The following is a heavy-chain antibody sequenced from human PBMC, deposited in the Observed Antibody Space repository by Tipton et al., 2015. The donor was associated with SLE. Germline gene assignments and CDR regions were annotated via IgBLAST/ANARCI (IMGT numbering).Heavy chain of an antibody. V-gene: IGHV3-30*18. CDR3: AKPNLPGEQWLVREYFQH. J-gene: IGHJ1*01. Sequence: SLRLSCAASGFTFSSYGMHWVRQAPGKGLEWVAVIWYDGSNKYYADSVKGRFTISRDNSKNTLYLQMNSLRAEGTAVYYCAKPNLPGEQWLVREYFQHWGQGTLVTVSS. CDR1: GFTFSSYG. D-gene: IGHD6-19*01. CDR2: IWYDGSNK.